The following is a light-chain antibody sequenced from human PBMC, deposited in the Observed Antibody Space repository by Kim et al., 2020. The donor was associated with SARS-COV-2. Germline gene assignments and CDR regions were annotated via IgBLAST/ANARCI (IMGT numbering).Light chain of an antibody. CDR3: QTWGTGIPV. J-gene: IGLJ3*02. CDR1: SGHSSYT. CDR2: VNSDGSH. Sequence: QLVLTQSPSASASLGASFKLTCTLSSGHSSYTIAWHQQQPEKGPRYLMKVNSDGSHSKGDGIPDRFSGSSSGAERYLTISSLQSEDEADYYCQTWGTGIPVFGGGTQLTVL. V-gene: IGLV4-69*01.